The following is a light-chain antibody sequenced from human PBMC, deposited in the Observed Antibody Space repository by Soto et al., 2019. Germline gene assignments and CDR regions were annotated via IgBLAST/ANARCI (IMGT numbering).Light chain of an antibody. J-gene: IGLJ2*01. CDR2: XXS. V-gene: IGLV2-23*01. Sequence: QSALTQPASVSGSPGQSITISCTGTSSDVGSYNLVSWYQQHPGKAPKLMIYXXSKRPSGXSNXFSGSKSGNTASLTISGLQAEDEADYYCCSYAGSSTLVFGGGTKLTVL. CDR3: CSYAGSSTLV. CDR1: SSDVGSYNL.